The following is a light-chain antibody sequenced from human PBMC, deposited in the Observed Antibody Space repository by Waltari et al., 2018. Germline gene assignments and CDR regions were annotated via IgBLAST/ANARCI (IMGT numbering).Light chain of an antibody. CDR1: QTVLYRSKNKNY. J-gene: IGKJ4*01. CDR3: HQYHSTPLT. Sequence: VLTQPPSVSGAPGQGATTHSKSSQTVLYRSKNKNYLAWYQQKPGQPPKLLIYWASTRESGVPDRFSGSGSGTDFTLTISSLQAEDVAVYYCHQYHSTPLTFGGGTKVEIK. V-gene: IGKV4-1*01. CDR2: WAS.